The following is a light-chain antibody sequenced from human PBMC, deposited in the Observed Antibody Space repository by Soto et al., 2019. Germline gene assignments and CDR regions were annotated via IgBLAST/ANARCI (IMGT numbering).Light chain of an antibody. CDR2: AAS. V-gene: IGKV1-39*01. CDR1: QSVGNF. CDR3: QQSFTTWT. J-gene: IGKJ1*01. Sequence: DIQMTQSPSSLSASVGDRVTITCRASQSVGNFLNWYQQKPGLPPKYLIYAASNLQSGVPSRFSGSGSGTDFTLTISNLQPEDFATYSCQQSFTTWTLGQGNKVEVK.